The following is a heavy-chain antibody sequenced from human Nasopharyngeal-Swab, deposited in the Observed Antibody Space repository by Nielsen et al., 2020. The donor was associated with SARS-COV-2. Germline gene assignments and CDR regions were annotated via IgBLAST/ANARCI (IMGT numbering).Heavy chain of an antibody. CDR2: INHSGST. J-gene: IGHJ5*02. Sequence: SETLSLTCAVYGGSFSGYYWSWIRQPPGKGLDWIGEINHSGSTNYHPSPKSRITIPVDTSKNQFPLKLSSVTAADTAVYYCARGPLTYCSSTSCYVRRFDPWGQGTLVTVSS. CDR1: GGSFSGYY. V-gene: IGHV4-34*01. D-gene: IGHD2-2*01. CDR3: ARGPLTYCSSTSCYVRRFDP.